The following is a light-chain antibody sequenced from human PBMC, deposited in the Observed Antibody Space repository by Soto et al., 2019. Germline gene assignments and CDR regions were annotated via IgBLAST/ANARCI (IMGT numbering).Light chain of an antibody. CDR1: EDISNY. Sequence: DIQMTQSPSSLSASVGDRVTITCRASEDISNYLAWYQQKPGKVPKLLIYGASTLQSGVPSRFSGSGSGTDFTLTISSLQTEEVATYYCQNYNRSPWTFGQGT. CDR2: GAS. CDR3: QNYNRSPWT. V-gene: IGKV1-27*01. J-gene: IGKJ1*01.